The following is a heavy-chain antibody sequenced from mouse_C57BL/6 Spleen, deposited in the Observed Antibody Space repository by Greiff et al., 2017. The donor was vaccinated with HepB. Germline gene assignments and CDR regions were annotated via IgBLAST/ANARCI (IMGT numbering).Heavy chain of an antibody. D-gene: IGHD2-4*01. CDR2: ILPGSGST. J-gene: IGHJ4*01. CDR1: GYTFTGYW. CDR3: ARERDEDYPYYYAMDY. Sequence: QVQLQQSGAELMKPGASVKLSCKATGYTFTGYWIEWVKQRPGHGLEWIGEILPGSGSTNYNEKFKGKATLTADTSSNTAYMQLSSLTTEDSAIYYYARERDEDYPYYYAMDYWGQGTSVTVSS. V-gene: IGHV1-9*01.